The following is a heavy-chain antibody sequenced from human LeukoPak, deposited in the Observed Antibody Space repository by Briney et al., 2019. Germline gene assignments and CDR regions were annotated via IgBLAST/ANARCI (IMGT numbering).Heavy chain of an antibody. CDR3: AGEPVLRNSYTNYFDY. J-gene: IGHJ4*02. Sequence: SETLSLTCAVYGGSFSGFYWSWIRQPAGKGLEWIGRIYTGGTTNYNPSFKSRVTISLDKSKNQFSLKLRSVTAADTAVYYCAGEPVLRNSYTNYFDYWDQGTLVTVSS. D-gene: IGHD2-2*02. V-gene: IGHV4-59*10. CDR2: IYTGGTT. CDR1: GGSFSGFY.